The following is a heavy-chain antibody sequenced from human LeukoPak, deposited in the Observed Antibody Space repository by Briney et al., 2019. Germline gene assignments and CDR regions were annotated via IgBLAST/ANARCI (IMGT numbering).Heavy chain of an antibody. CDR3: ARDPASSSWFDF. D-gene: IGHD6-13*01. CDR2: ITASGGST. Sequence: PGGSLRLSCAASGFTFSSYEMNWVRQAPGKGLEWVSYITASGGSTSYADSVKGRFTIFRDNAKNSLYLRMNSLRAEDTAVYYCARDPASSSWFDFWGQGTLAIVSS. V-gene: IGHV3-48*03. J-gene: IGHJ4*02. CDR1: GFTFSSYE.